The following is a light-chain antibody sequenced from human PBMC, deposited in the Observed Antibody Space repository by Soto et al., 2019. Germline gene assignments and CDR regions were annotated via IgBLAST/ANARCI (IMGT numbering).Light chain of an antibody. J-gene: IGLJ2*01. CDR3: ASWDERLNGYMI. CDR1: ASNIDSHT. V-gene: IGLV1-44*01. CDR2: GNY. Sequence: QSDLTQSPSVTGAVGQKVTISCSGGASNIDSHTVSWYRLRPGMAPEFIMFGNYQRPSGVTDRFSGAKSRGPVTLSISDLRPDDEAYYYCASWDERLNGYMIFGGGTKLTVL.